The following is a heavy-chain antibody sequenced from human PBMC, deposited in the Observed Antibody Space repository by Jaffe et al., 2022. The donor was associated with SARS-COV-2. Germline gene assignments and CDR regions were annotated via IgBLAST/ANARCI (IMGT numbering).Heavy chain of an antibody. CDR3: VRSTFEI. V-gene: IGHV3-7*01. Sequence: EVQLVESGGGLVQPGGSLRLSCAASGFTFRSYWMSWVRQAPGKGLEWVANIKPDGREKYYVDSVKGRFTISRDNAENSLYLQMNSLRAEDTAVYYCVRSTFEIWGQGTTVTVSS. CDR1: GFTFRSYW. J-gene: IGHJ3*02. CDR2: IKPDGREK.